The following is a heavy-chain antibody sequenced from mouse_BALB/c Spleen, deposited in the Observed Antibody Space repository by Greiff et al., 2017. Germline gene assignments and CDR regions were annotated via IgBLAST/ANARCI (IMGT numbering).Heavy chain of an antibody. CDR1: GFSLTGYG. D-gene: IGHD1-1*01. V-gene: IGHV2-6-7*01. CDR3: ARDRDYGSGAMDY. CDR2: IWGDGST. Sequence: VHLVESGPGLVAPSQSLSITCTVSGFSLTGYGVNWVRQPPGKGLEWLGMIWGDGSTDYNSALKSRLSISKDNSKSQVFLKMNSLQTDDTARYYCARDRDYGSGAMDYWGQGTSVTVSS. J-gene: IGHJ4*01.